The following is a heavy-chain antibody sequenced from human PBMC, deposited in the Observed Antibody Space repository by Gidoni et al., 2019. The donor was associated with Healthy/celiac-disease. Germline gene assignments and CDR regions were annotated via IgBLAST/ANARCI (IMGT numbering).Heavy chain of an antibody. V-gene: IGHV1-46*01. CDR1: GYTFTSYY. CDR3: ARAAVVAVAGTSDEGYFDL. CDR2: INPSGGST. J-gene: IGHJ2*01. D-gene: IGHD6-19*01. Sequence: QVQLVQSGAEVKKPGASVKVSCKASGYTFTSYYMHWVRQAPGQGLEWMGIINPSGGSTSYAQKFQGRVTMTRDTSTSTVYMELSSLRSEDTAVYYCARAAVVAVAGTSDEGYFDLWGRGTLVTVSS.